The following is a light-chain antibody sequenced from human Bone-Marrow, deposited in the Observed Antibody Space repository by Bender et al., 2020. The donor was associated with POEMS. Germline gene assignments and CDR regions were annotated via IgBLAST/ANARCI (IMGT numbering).Light chain of an antibody. CDR1: AANIGNNY. V-gene: IGLV1-51*01. CDR2: DND. Sequence: TQPPSVSAAAGQRVTISCSGSAANIGNNYVSWYQQVPGTAPKLLIYDNDERPSGIPDRFSGSKSGNTATLTISRVEAGDEADYYCQVWDSSSDFWVFGGGTKLTVL. CDR3: QVWDSSSDFWV. J-gene: IGLJ3*02.